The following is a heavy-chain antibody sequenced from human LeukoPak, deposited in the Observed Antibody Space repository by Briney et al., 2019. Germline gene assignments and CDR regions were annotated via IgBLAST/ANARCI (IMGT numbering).Heavy chain of an antibody. Sequence: PGGSLRLSCAASGFTFSSYSMNWVRQAPGKGLEWVSYISSSSSTIYYADSVKGRFTISRDNSKNTLYLQMNSLRAEDTAVYYCARVARAVAGTGYFDYWGQGTLVTVSS. D-gene: IGHD6-19*01. V-gene: IGHV3-48*01. CDR1: GFTFSSYS. CDR3: ARVARAVAGTGYFDY. CDR2: ISSSSSTI. J-gene: IGHJ4*02.